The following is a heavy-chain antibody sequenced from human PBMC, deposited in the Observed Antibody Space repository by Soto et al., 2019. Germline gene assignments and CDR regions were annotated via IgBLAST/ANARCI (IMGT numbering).Heavy chain of an antibody. Sequence: PSETLSLTCTVSGGSISSYYWSWIRQPPGKGLEWIGYIYYGGSTNYNPSLKSRVTISVDTSKNQFSLKLSSVTAADTAVYYCAKISWSGYFDYWGQGTLVTVSS. CDR3: AKISWSGYFDY. CDR1: GGSISSYY. D-gene: IGHD3-3*01. CDR2: IYYGGST. V-gene: IGHV4-59*01. J-gene: IGHJ4*02.